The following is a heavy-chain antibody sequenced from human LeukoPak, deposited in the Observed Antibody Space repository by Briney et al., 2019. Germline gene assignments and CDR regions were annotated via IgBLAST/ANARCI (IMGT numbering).Heavy chain of an antibody. CDR2: ISGSGGTT. Sequence: SGGSLRLSCAASGFTFSNYAMNWVRQAPGKGLEWVSAISGSGGTTYYADSVKGRFTISRDNSKNTLYLQMNSLRADDTAVYYCAKDRYGSGTYRNLSWFDPWGQGTLVTVSS. CDR1: GFTFSNYA. CDR3: AKDRYGSGTYRNLSWFDP. D-gene: IGHD3-10*01. J-gene: IGHJ5*02. V-gene: IGHV3-23*01.